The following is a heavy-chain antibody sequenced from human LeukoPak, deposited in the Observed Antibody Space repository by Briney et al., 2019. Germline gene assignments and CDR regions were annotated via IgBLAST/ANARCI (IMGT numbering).Heavy chain of an antibody. J-gene: IGHJ4*02. CDR2: ISAYNGNT. CDR1: GYTFTSYG. V-gene: IGHV1-18*04. CDR3: ARDTYYYGSGSYYSTLDY. Sequence: ASVKVSCKASGYTFTSYGISWVRQAPGQGLEWMGWISAYNGNTNYAQKLQGRVTMTTDTSTSTAYMELRSLRSDDTAVYYCARDTYYYGSGSYYSTLDYWGQGTLVTVSS. D-gene: IGHD3-10*01.